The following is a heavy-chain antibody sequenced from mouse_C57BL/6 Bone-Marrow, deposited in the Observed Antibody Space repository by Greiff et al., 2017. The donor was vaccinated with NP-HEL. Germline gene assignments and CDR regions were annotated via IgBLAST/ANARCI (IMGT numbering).Heavy chain of an antibody. CDR3: TTGGSTMVTTGFDY. CDR2: IDPENGDT. D-gene: IGHD2-2*01. J-gene: IGHJ2*01. Sequence: VQLKESGAELVRPGASVKLSCTASGFNIKDDHMHWVKQRPEQGLEWIGWIDPENGDTEYASKFQGPATIAADTSSNTAYLQLSSLTSEDTAVYYCTTGGSTMVTTGFDYWGQGTTLTVSS. CDR1: GFNIKDDH. V-gene: IGHV14-4*01.